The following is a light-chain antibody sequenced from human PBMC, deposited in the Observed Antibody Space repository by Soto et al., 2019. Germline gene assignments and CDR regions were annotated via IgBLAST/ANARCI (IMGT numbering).Light chain of an antibody. Sequence: QSVLTPPASVSGSPGQSITISCTGTSSAVGGYDYVSWYQHHPGKAPKLMIYGVSNRPSGVSNRFYGSKSGNTASLTISGLQAEDEADYYCSSYTSSSNYVVFGGGTKLTVL. CDR1: SSAVGGYDY. CDR3: SSYTSSSNYVV. V-gene: IGLV2-14*03. CDR2: GVS. J-gene: IGLJ2*01.